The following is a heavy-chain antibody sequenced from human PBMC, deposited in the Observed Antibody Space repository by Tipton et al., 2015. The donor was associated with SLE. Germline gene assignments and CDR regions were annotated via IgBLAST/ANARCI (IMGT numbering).Heavy chain of an antibody. CDR1: GGSFSGYY. D-gene: IGHD3-22*01. V-gene: IGHV4-34*01. J-gene: IGHJ3*02. Sequence: TLSLTCAVYGGSFSGYYWGWIRQPPGKGLEWIGSIYYSGSTYYNPSLKSRVTISVDTSKNQSSLKLSSVTAADTAVYYCARSEITMIVVNDAFDIWGQGTMVTVSS. CDR3: ARSEITMIVVNDAFDI. CDR2: IYYSGST.